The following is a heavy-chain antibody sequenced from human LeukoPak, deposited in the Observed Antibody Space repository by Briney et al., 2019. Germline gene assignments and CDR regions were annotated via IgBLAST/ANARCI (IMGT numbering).Heavy chain of an antibody. CDR3: ARDRVPKGIDAFDI. J-gene: IGHJ3*02. D-gene: IGHD2/OR15-2a*01. Sequence: GGSLRLSCAASGFTVSSNYMSWVRQAPGKGLEWVSVIYSGGSTYYAASVKGRFTISRDNSKNTLYLQMNSLRAEDTAVYYCARDRVPKGIDAFDIWGQGTMVTVSS. CDR2: IYSGGST. V-gene: IGHV3-66*02. CDR1: GFTVSSNY.